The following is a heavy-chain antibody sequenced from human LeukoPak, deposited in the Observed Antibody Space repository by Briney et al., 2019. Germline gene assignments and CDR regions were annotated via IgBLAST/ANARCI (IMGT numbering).Heavy chain of an antibody. D-gene: IGHD1-26*01. CDR3: ARDQGVGVHDY. Sequence: PETLSLTCTVSGYSISSGYYWGWIRQPPGKGLEWIGSIYHSGSTYYNPSLKSRVTISVDTSKNQFSLKLSSVTAADTAVYYCARDQGVGVHDYWGQGTLVTVSS. V-gene: IGHV4-38-2*02. J-gene: IGHJ4*02. CDR1: GYSISSGYY. CDR2: IYHSGST.